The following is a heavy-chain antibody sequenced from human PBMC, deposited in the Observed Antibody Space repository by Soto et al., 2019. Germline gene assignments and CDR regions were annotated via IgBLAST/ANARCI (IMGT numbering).Heavy chain of an antibody. D-gene: IGHD3-16*01. CDR3: ARLSKREGIRNTYFDY. Sequence: SETLSLTCTVSGGSISSGGYYWSWIRQHPGKGLEWIGYIYYSGSTYYNPSLKSRVTISVDTSKNQFSLKLSSVTAADTAVYYFARLSKREGIRNTYFDYWGLGTLVTVS. CDR2: IYYSGST. V-gene: IGHV4-31*03. J-gene: IGHJ4*02. CDR1: GGSISSGGYY.